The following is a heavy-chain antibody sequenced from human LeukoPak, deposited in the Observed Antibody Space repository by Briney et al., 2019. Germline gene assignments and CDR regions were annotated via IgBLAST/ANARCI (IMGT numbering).Heavy chain of an antibody. CDR3: ARPQVIRGYSYGHGAFDI. CDR2: IYYSGST. CDR1: GGSISSGGCY. V-gene: IGHV4-31*03. J-gene: IGHJ3*02. D-gene: IGHD5-18*01. Sequence: SETLSLTCTVSGGSISSGGCYWSWIRQHPGKGLEWIGYIYYSGSTYYNPSLKSRVTISVDTSKSQFSLKLSSVTAADTAVYYCARPQVIRGYSYGHGAFDIWGQGTMATVSS.